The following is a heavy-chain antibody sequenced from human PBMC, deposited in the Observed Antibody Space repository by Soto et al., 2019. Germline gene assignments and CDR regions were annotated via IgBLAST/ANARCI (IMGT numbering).Heavy chain of an antibody. J-gene: IGHJ4*02. CDR2: ISYDGSNK. D-gene: IGHD1-26*01. Sequence: QVQLVESGGGVVQPGRSLRLSCAASGFTFSSYAMHWVRQAPGKGLEWVAVISYDGSNKYYADSVKGRFTISRDNSKNTLYLQMNSLRAEDTAVYYYARGVVGATTPVFDYWGQGTLVTVSS. CDR1: GFTFSSYA. CDR3: ARGVVGATTPVFDY. V-gene: IGHV3-30-3*01.